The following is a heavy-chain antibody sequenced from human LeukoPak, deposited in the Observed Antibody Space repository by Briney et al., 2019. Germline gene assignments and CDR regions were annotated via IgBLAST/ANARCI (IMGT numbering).Heavy chain of an antibody. CDR3: ARTNTYYYDSSGYQVDAFDI. CDR2: ISSSGSTI. D-gene: IGHD3-22*01. V-gene: IGHV3-48*03. Sequence: PGGSLRLSCAASGFTFSSYEMNWVHQAPGKGLEWVSYISSSGSTIYYADSVKGRFTISRDNAKNSLYLQMNSLRAEDTAVYYCARTNTYYYDSSGYQVDAFDIWGQGTMVTVSS. J-gene: IGHJ3*02. CDR1: GFTFSSYE.